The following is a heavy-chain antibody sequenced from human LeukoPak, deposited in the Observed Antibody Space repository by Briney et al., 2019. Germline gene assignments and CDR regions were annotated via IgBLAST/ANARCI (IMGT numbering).Heavy chain of an antibody. CDR1: GFTFSSYA. CDR2: ISGSGGST. D-gene: IGHD2-2*01. J-gene: IGHJ4*02. Sequence: GGSLRLSCAASGFTFSSYAMSWVRQAPGKGLEWVSAISGSGGSTYYADSVKGRFTISRDNSKNTLYLQMNSLRAEDTAVYYCARDPTYPRSTLDYWGQGTLVTVSS. CDR3: ARDPTYPRSTLDY. V-gene: IGHV3-23*01.